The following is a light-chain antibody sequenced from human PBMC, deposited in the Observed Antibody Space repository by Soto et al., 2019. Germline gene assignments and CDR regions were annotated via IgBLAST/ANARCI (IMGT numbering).Light chain of an antibody. Sequence: DIQMTQSPSTLSASVGDRVTITCRASQSISSWLAWYQQKPGQAPKLLIYDASSLESGVPSRFSGSGSDTEFTLPINNLQPDDFATYHCQQYNRYSLTFGGGTKVEIK. CDR3: QQYNRYSLT. CDR1: QSISSW. J-gene: IGKJ4*01. V-gene: IGKV1-5*01. CDR2: DAS.